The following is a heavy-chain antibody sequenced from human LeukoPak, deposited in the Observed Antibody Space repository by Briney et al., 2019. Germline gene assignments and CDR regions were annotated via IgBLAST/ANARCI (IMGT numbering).Heavy chain of an antibody. J-gene: IGHJ4*02. CDR2: IYYSGGT. CDR1: GGSISSYY. D-gene: IGHD6-19*01. Sequence: SETLSLTCTVSGGSISSYYWSWIRQPPGKGLEWTGYIYYSGGTNYNPSLKSRVTISVDTSKNQFSLKLSSVTAADTAVYYCARVHSSGWYYFDYWGQGTLVTVSS. V-gene: IGHV4-59*08. CDR3: ARVHSSGWYYFDY.